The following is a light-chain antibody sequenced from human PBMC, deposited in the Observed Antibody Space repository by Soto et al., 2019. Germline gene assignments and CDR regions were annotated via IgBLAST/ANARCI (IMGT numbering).Light chain of an antibody. CDR3: MQALQTPWT. Sequence: DIVMTQSPLSLPVTPGEPASISCRSSQGLLHSNGYNCLDWYLQKPGQFPHLLIYLGSNRSSGVPDRFSGCGSGTDFTLKISRVEAEDVGVYYCMQALQTPWTFGQGTKVDIK. CDR1: QGLLHSNGYNC. CDR2: LGS. J-gene: IGKJ1*01. V-gene: IGKV2-28*01.